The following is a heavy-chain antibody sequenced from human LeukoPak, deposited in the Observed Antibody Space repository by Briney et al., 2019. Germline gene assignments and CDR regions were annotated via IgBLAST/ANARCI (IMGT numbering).Heavy chain of an antibody. J-gene: IGHJ6*03. D-gene: IGHD6-13*01. CDR3: ARGIAAAGPYYYMDV. CDR2: INWNGGST. Sequence: PGGSLRLSCAASGFTFDDYGMSWVRQAPGKGLEWVSGINWNGGSTGYADSVKGRFTISRDNAKSSLYLQMNSLRAEDTALYYCARGIAAAGPYYYMDVWGKGTTVTVSS. V-gene: IGHV3-20*04. CDR1: GFTFDDYG.